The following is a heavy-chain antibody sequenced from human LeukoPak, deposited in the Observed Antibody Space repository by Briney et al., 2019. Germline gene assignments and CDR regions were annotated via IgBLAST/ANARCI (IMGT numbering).Heavy chain of an antibody. Sequence: PGGSLRLSWAASGXTFSSYGMHWVRQAPGKGLEWVAVISYDGSNKYYADSVKGRFTISRDNSKNTLYLQMNSLRAEDTAVYYCAKPKIHIAARPAYYYYGMDVWGQGTTVTVSS. CDR2: ISYDGSNK. J-gene: IGHJ6*02. CDR1: GXTFSSYG. CDR3: AKPKIHIAARPAYYYYGMDV. D-gene: IGHD6-6*01. V-gene: IGHV3-30*18.